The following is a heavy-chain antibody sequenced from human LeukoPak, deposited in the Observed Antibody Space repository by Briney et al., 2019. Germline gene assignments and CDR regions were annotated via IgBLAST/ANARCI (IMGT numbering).Heavy chain of an antibody. D-gene: IGHD6-6*01. V-gene: IGHV4-61*01. CDR2: IYYSGST. CDR3: ARDRSDSSSSYFDY. CDR1: GGSVSSGSYY. J-gene: IGHJ4*02. Sequence: SESLSLTCTVSGGSVSSGSYYWSWIRQPPGKGLEWIGYIYYSGSTNYNPSLKSRVTISVDTSKNQFSLKLSSVTAADTAVYYCARDRSDSSSSYFDYWGQGTLVTVSS.